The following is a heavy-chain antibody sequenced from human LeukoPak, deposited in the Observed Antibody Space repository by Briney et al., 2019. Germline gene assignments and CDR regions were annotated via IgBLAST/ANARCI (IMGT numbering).Heavy chain of an antibody. CDR2: IYYSGST. Sequence: SETLSLTCTVSGGSISSHYWSWIRQPPGKGLEWIGYIYYSGSTNYNPSLKSRVTMSVDTSKNQFSLKLSSVTAADTAVYYCASLYCSSTSCYGGYFDYWGQGTLVTVSS. J-gene: IGHJ4*02. CDR1: GGSISSHY. CDR3: ASLYCSSTSCYGGYFDY. V-gene: IGHV4-59*11. D-gene: IGHD2-2*01.